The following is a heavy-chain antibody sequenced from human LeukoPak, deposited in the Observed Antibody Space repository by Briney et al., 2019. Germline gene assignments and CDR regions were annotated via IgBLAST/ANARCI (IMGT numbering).Heavy chain of an antibody. V-gene: IGHV3-66*01. CDR1: GFTVSSNY. Sequence: GGSLRLSCAASGFTVSSNYMSWVRQAPGKGLEWVSVIYSGGSTYYADSVKGRFTISRDNSKNTLYLQMNSLRAEETAVYYCARVRFGLYDYWGQGTLVTVSS. CDR2: IYSGGST. J-gene: IGHJ4*02. CDR3: ARVRFGLYDY. D-gene: IGHD3-10*01.